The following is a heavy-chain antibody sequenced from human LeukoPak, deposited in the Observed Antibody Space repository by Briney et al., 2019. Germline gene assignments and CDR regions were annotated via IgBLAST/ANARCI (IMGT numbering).Heavy chain of an antibody. V-gene: IGHV1-2*02. CDR3: ARDPSSGTHFDY. CDR2: INPNNGGT. J-gene: IGHJ4*02. D-gene: IGHD1-1*01. Sequence: ASVKVSCKASGYIFTSFYMHWVRQAPGQGLEWMGWINPNNGGTKYAQKFQGRVTMTRDTSINTGYMELTRLRSDDTAIYYCARDPSSGTHFDYWGQGTLVTVSS. CDR1: GYIFTSFY.